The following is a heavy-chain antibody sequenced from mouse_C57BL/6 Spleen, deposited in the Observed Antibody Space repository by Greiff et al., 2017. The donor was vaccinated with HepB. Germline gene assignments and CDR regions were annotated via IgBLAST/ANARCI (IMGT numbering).Heavy chain of an antibody. V-gene: IGHV1-54*01. CDR2: INPGSGGT. D-gene: IGHD1-1*01. Sequence: QVQLQQSGAELVRPGTSVKVSCKASGYAFTNYLIEWVKQRPGQGLEWIGVINPGSGGTNYNEKFKGKATLTADKSSSTAYMQLSSLTSEDSAVYFCARGTTVSLFDYWGQGTTLTVSS. CDR3: ARGTTVSLFDY. CDR1: GYAFTNYL. J-gene: IGHJ2*01.